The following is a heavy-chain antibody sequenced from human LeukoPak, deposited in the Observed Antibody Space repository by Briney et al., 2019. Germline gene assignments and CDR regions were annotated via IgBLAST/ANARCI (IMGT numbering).Heavy chain of an antibody. V-gene: IGHV3-48*02. D-gene: IGHD4-17*01. CDR3: ARDGYGDYPLGSSKVGDY. CDR2: IISISSTI. Sequence: GGSLRLSCAASGFTFSSYSMNWVRQAPGKGLEWISYIISISSTIYYADSVKGRFPISRDNAKHSLYLQMDSLRDEDTAVYYCARDGYGDYPLGSSKVGDYWGQGTLVTVYS. J-gene: IGHJ4*02. CDR1: GFTFSSYS.